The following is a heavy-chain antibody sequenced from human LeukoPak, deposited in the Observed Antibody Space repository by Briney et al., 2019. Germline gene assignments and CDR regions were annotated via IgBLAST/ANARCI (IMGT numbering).Heavy chain of an antibody. CDR2: ISSDVSNR. J-gene: IGHJ4*02. V-gene: IGHV3-30*03. Sequence: GGSLRLSCAASRFPFSNYGVHWVRQAPGKGLEWLAVISSDVSNRHYADSVKGRFTISRDNSKNTLYLQMNSLRAEDTAVYYCARGRYYGSGSSLDYWGQGTLVTVSS. CDR1: RFPFSNYG. D-gene: IGHD3-10*01. CDR3: ARGRYYGSGSSLDY.